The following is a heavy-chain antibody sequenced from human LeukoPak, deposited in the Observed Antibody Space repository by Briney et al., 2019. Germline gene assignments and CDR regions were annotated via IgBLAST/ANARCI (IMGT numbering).Heavy chain of an antibody. V-gene: IGHV4-34*01. J-gene: IGHJ4*02. CDR2: INHSGST. CDR3: ARGRDVLLWFGELFPLDFDY. D-gene: IGHD3-10*01. CDR1: GGSFSGYY. Sequence: SETLSLTCAVYGGSFSGYYWSWIRQPPGKGLEWIGEINHSGSTNYNPSLKSRVTISVDTSKNQFSLKLSSVTAADTAVYYCARGRDVLLWFGELFPLDFDYWGQGTLVTVSS.